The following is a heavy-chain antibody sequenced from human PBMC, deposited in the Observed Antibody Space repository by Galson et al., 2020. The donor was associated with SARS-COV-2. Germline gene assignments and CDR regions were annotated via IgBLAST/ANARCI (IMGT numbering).Heavy chain of an antibody. J-gene: IGHJ6*02. D-gene: IGHD3-10*01. CDR1: GYTFTSYG. CDR2: ISAYNGNT. V-gene: IGHV1-18*04. CDR3: ARYYYYGSGSYYNVHYYYYGMGV. Sequence: ASVKVPCKASGYTFTSYGISWVRQAPGQGLEWLGWISAYNGNTNYAQKLQGRVTMTTDTSTSTAYMELRSLRSDDTAVYYCARYYYYGSGSYYNVHYYYYGMGVWGQGTTVTVSS.